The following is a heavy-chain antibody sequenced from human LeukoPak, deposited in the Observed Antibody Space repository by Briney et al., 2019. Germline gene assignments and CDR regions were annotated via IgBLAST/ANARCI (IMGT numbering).Heavy chain of an antibody. CDR1: GGSIRYYY. D-gene: IGHD4-17*01. V-gene: IGHV4-59*01. CDR3: AIEDPQATVPEGMDV. J-gene: IGHJ6*02. Sequence: PSQTLSLTCTVSGGSIRYYYWSWLRQSPGKGLEWIGYIYYSGTTNYNPSLKSRVTISVDTSKNQFSLQLRSVSAADTAVYYCAIEDPQATVPEGMDVWGQGTTVTVSS. CDR2: IYYSGTT.